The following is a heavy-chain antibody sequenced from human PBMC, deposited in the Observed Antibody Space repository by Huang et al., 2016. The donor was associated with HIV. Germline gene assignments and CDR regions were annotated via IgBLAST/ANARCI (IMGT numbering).Heavy chain of an antibody. CDR1: GFPFSAYG. Sequence: QVRLVESGGGVVQPGASLTLSCSASGFPFSAYGMVWVRQAPGKGLVWVSFIRYDGNNDYLIGSVKGRFTISRDNSNNTLYLRMNSLRPEDTAVYYCVKERGSSRARSSFDFWGQGTSVIVSS. V-gene: IGHV3-30*02. D-gene: IGHD1-26*01. CDR3: VKERGSSRARSSFDF. CDR2: IRYDGNND. J-gene: IGHJ3*01.